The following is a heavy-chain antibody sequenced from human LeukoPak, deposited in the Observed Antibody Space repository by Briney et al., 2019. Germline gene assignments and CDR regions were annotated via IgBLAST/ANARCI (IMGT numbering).Heavy chain of an antibody. CDR3: AKSYYYDIRQRPGDAFHI. D-gene: IGHD3-22*01. CDR1: GYSFTSYW. CDR2: IYPGDSDP. Sequence: GESLKISCKGSGYSFTSYWISWVRQMPGKGLEWMGIIYPGDSDPRYGPSFQGQVTISADTSITTAYLQWSSLKASDTAMYYCAKSYYYDIRQRPGDAFHIWGQGTMVTVSS. V-gene: IGHV5-51*01. J-gene: IGHJ3*02.